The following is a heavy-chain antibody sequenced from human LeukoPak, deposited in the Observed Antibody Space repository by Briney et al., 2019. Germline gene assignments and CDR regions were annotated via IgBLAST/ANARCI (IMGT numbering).Heavy chain of an antibody. CDR3: ARDPTSSYCYYYYYMDV. J-gene: IGHJ6*03. D-gene: IGHD3-10*01. V-gene: IGHV1-2*02. Sequence: GASVKVSCKASGYTFTGYYMHWVRQAPGQGLEWMGWINPNSGGTNYAQKFQGRVTMTRDTSISTAYMELSRLRSDDTAVYYCARDPTSSYCYYYYYMDVWGKGTTVTVSS. CDR1: GYTFTGYY. CDR2: INPNSGGT.